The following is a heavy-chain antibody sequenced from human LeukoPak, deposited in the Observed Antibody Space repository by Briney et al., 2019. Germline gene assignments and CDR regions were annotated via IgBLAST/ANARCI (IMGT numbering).Heavy chain of an antibody. D-gene: IGHD2-2*01. CDR1: GFTFSYFG. Sequence: GGSLRLSCVASGFTFSYFGMHWVRQAPGKGLEWVAFIRYDGSNEYYAESVKGRFTISRDNSKNTLYLQMNSLRAEDTAAYYCAKIEGKYQLANIPDPWGQGTLVTVSS. J-gene: IGHJ5*02. CDR3: AKIEGKYQLANIPDP. CDR2: IRYDGSNE. V-gene: IGHV3-30*02.